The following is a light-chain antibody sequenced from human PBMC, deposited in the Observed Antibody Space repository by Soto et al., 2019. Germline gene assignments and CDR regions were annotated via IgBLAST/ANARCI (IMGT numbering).Light chain of an antibody. CDR2: GGS. Sequence: EIVLTQSPGTLSLSPGERATLSCRASQSVSSNHLAWYQQKPGQAPRLLIYGGSSRATGIPDRFSGSGSGPDFTLTISRLEPEDFAVYYCQHYGGSPPNTFGQGTKLETK. CDR3: QHYGGSPPNT. J-gene: IGKJ2*01. V-gene: IGKV3-20*01. CDR1: QSVSSNH.